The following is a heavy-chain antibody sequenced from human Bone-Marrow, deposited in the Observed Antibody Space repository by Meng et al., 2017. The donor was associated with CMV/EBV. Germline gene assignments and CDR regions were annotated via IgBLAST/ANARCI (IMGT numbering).Heavy chain of an antibody. V-gene: IGHV3-30*04. J-gene: IGHJ6*02. D-gene: IGHD3-3*01. CDR2: ISYDGSNK. Sequence: GGSLRLSCAASGFTFSSYAMHWVRQAPGKGLEWVAVISYDGSNKYYADSVKGRFTISRDKSRNTLYLQMNSLRVEDTAVYYCAKGSGYYRGGNVMDVWGQGTTVTVSS. CDR3: AKGSGYYRGGNVMDV. CDR1: GFTFSSYA.